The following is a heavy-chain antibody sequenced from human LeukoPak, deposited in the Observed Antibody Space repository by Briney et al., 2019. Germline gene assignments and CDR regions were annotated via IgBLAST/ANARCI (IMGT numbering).Heavy chain of an antibody. D-gene: IGHD5-24*01. J-gene: IGHJ4*02. CDR3: ARPRPPGDGSNPPDY. CDR2: ISHDERTK. Sequence: GGSLRLSCVASGFNFDNYAMHWVRQPLGKGLEWVAVISHDERTKYYADSMKGRITIPRDNSKNTVFLQVNNLRTEDTAVYFCARPRPPGDGSNPPDYWGPGTLVTVSS. V-gene: IGHV3-30*04. CDR1: GFNFDNYA.